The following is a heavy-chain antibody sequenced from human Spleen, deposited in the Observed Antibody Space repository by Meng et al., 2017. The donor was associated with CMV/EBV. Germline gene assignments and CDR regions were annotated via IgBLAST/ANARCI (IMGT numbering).Heavy chain of an antibody. D-gene: IGHD2-15*01. V-gene: IGHV3-33*01. J-gene: IGHJ6*02. CDR3: AREGSEGCSGDSCYYQYAMDV. CDR1: FG. CDR2: IWHDGRYK. Sequence: FGMHWVRQAPGKGLEWVALIWHDGRYKDYGDSVKGRFTISRDNFKNTLYLEMNSVRAEDTAVYYCAREGSEGCSGDSCYYQYAMDVWGQGTTVTVSS.